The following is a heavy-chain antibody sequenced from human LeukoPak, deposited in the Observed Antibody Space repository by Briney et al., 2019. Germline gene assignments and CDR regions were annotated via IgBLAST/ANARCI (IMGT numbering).Heavy chain of an antibody. J-gene: IGHJ4*02. Sequence: GRSLRLSCAASGFTFSSYAMHWVRQAPGKGLEWVAVISYDGSNKYYADSVKGRFTISRDNSKNTLYLQMNSLRAEDTAVYYCARGTDIVAPRQDLPAPRLDYWGQGTLVTVSS. CDR2: ISYDGSNK. CDR1: GFTFSSYA. CDR3: ARGTDIVAPRQDLPAPRLDY. V-gene: IGHV3-30*04. D-gene: IGHD5-12*01.